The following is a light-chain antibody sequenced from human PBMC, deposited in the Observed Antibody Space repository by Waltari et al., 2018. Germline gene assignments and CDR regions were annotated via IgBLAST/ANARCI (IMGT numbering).Light chain of an antibody. J-gene: IGKJ4*01. CDR3: QQANSFPFT. CDR1: QAISIW. Sequence: DIQMTQSPSSVSASVGDIVTITCRASQAISIWLAWYQQKPGRAPNLLIYAASSLESGVPARFSGSGSGTDFTLTITNLQPEDFATYYCQQANSFPFTFGGGTKVEI. V-gene: IGKV1D-12*01. CDR2: AAS.